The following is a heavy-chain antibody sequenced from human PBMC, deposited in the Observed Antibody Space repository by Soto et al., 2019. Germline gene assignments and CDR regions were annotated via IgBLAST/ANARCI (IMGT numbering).Heavy chain of an antibody. CDR3: ATALRPSLNFFYYMDV. CDR2: LGGNGVTT. D-gene: IGHD2-2*01. Sequence: EVQLLESGGGLVQPGGSLRLSCVVSGFTFGSYAMSWVRQAPEKGPEWVAILGGNGVTTYYADSVKGRFTISGDKSKSTLFLQMNSLRADDTGVYYCATALRPSLNFFYYMDVWGRGTSVTVSS. CDR1: GFTFGSYA. V-gene: IGHV3-23*01. J-gene: IGHJ6*03.